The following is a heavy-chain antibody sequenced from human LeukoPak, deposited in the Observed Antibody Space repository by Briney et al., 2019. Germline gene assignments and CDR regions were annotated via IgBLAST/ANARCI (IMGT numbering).Heavy chain of an antibody. D-gene: IGHD3-9*01. Sequence: PGESLTISCQGSGYSFTSYWISWVRQMPGKGLEWMGRIDPSDSYTNYSPSFQGHVTISADKSISTAYLQWSSLKASDTAMYYCARLTRGPPDGGRKKVLRYFDWSNHFDYWGQGTLVTVSS. J-gene: IGHJ4*02. V-gene: IGHV5-10-1*01. CDR2: IDPSDSYT. CDR1: GYSFTSYW. CDR3: ARLTRGPPDGGRKKVLRYFDWSNHFDY.